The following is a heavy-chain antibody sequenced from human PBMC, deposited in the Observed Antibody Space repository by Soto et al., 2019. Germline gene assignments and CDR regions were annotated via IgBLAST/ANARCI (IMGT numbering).Heavy chain of an antibody. V-gene: IGHV1-2*02. CDR3: ARQKYSSSWFYDF. J-gene: IGHJ4*02. CDR1: GYTFTGYY. CDR2: IDPNSGDT. Sequence: ASVKVSCKASGYTFTGYYIHWLRQAPGQGPEWMGWIDPNSGDTNYAQKFQGRVIMTRGWPISTAYMELSRLRSDDTAVYYCARQKYSSSWFYDFWGQGTLVTVSS. D-gene: IGHD6-13*01.